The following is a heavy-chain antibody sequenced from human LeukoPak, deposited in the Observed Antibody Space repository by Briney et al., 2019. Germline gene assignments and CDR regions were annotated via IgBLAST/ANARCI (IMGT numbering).Heavy chain of an antibody. D-gene: IGHD1-26*01. CDR1: GFTFSSYA. J-gene: IGHJ3*02. V-gene: IGHV3-30-3*01. CDR2: ISYDGSNK. CDR3: ARDGSYYSSGAFDI. Sequence: PGGSLRLSCAASGFTFSSYAMHWVRQAPGKGLEWVAVISYDGSNKYYADSVKGRFTISRDNSKNTLYLQMNSLRAEGTAVYYCARDGSYYSSGAFDIWGQGTMVTVSS.